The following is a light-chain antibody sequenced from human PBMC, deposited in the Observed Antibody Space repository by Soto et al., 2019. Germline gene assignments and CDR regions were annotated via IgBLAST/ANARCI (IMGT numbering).Light chain of an antibody. J-gene: IGLJ1*01. CDR3: CSYGGSYTYV. CDR2: GVS. Sequence: QSVLTQPRSVSGSPGQSVTISCTGTSSDVGGYNYVSWYQQHPGKAPKLMIYGVSKRPSGVPDRFSGSKSGNTASLTISGLQAEDEADYYCCSYGGSYTYVFGSGTKSPS. V-gene: IGLV2-11*01. CDR1: SSDVGGYNY.